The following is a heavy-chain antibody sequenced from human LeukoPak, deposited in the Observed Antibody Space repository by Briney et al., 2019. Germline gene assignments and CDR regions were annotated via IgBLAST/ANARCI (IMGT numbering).Heavy chain of an antibody. CDR1: GGTFSSYA. CDR3: ATFKGIAVAGTPYFDY. V-gene: IGHV1-18*01. CDR2: ISAYNGNT. D-gene: IGHD6-19*01. J-gene: IGHJ4*02. Sequence: ASVKVSCKASGGTFSSYAISWVRQAPGQGLEWMGWISAYNGNTNYAQKLQGRVTMTTDTSTSTAYMELRSLRSDDTAVYYCATFKGIAVAGTPYFDYWGQGTLVTVSS.